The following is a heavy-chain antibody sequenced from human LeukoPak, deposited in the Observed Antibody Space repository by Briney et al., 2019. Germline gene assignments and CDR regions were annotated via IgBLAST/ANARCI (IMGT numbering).Heavy chain of an antibody. Sequence: PGGSLRLSCAASGFTFSSYGMHWVRQAPGKGLEWVAFIRYDGSNKYYADSVKGRFTISRDNSKNTLYLQMNSLRAEDTAVYYCAKDLSSSSWYFDYWGQGTLVTVSS. D-gene: IGHD6-13*01. CDR1: GFTFSSYG. CDR3: AKDLSSSSWYFDY. V-gene: IGHV3-30*02. CDR2: IRYDGSNK. J-gene: IGHJ4*02.